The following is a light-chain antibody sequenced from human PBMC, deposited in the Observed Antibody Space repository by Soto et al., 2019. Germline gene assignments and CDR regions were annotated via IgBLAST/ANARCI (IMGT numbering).Light chain of an antibody. CDR2: GAS. Sequence: EIVMTQSPATLSVSTGERATLSCRASQSVSSNLAWYQQKPGQAPRLLIYGASTRATGIPARFSGSGSGTEFTLTISSLQSEDFAVYYCQQYNNWSTFGQGSKVDI. J-gene: IGKJ1*01. V-gene: IGKV3-15*01. CDR1: QSVSSN. CDR3: QQYNNWST.